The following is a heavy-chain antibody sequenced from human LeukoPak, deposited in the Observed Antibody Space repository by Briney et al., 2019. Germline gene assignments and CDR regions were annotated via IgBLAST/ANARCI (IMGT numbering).Heavy chain of an antibody. CDR3: ARGRAMVRGKDWFDP. D-gene: IGHD3-10*01. V-gene: IGHV4-34*01. CDR1: GGSFSGYY. CDR2: INHSGST. J-gene: IGHJ5*02. Sequence: PSETLSLTCAVYGGSFSGYYWSWIRQPPGKGLEWIGEINHSGSTNYNPSLKSRVTISVDTSKNQFSLKLSSVTAADTAVYYCARGRAMVRGKDWFDPWGQGTLVTASS.